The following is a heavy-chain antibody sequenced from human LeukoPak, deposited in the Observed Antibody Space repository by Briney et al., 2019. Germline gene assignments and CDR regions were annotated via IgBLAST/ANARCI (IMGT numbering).Heavy chain of an antibody. V-gene: IGHV3-7*01. J-gene: IGHJ4*02. CDR2: IKHDGSEK. CDR1: GFTFSRHW. D-gene: IGHD4-11*01. CDR3: AKELSAVTTEFDY. Sequence: PGGSLRLSCAASGFTFSRHWMTWVRQAPGKGLEWVANIKHDGSEKNYVDSVKGRFTISRDNAKNSLYLQMNSLRAEDTAVYYCAKELSAVTTEFDYWGQGTLVTVSS.